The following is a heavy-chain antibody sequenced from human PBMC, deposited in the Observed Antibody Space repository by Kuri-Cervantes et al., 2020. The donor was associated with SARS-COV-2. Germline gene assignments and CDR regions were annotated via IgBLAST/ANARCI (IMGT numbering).Heavy chain of an antibody. CDR3: ATDHCSGGSCNPYNWFDP. CDR2: FDPEDGET. J-gene: IGHJ5*02. CDR1: GYTLTELS. Sequence: ASVKVSCKVSGYTLTELSMHWVRQAPGKGLEWMGGFDPEDGETIYAQKFQGRVTMTEDTSTDTAYMELSSLRSEDTAVYYCATDHCSGGSCNPYNWFDPWGQGTRVTVYS. D-gene: IGHD2-15*01. V-gene: IGHV1-24*01.